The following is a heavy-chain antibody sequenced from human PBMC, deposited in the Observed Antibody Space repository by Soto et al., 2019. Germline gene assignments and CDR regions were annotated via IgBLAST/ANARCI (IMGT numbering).Heavy chain of an antibody. CDR1: GFTFSSYA. J-gene: IGHJ4*02. V-gene: IGHV3-23*01. D-gene: IGHD4-17*01. CDR2: IHGSGGST. CDR3: ARGNYRATVTTFDY. Sequence: EVQLLESGGGLVQRGGSLRLSCAASGFTFSSYAMNWVRQAPGKGLEWVSVIHGSGGSTYYADSVKGRFTISRDNSKKAVDLKMNSLRAEDTAVYYLARGNYRATVTTFDYWGQGTLVTVSS.